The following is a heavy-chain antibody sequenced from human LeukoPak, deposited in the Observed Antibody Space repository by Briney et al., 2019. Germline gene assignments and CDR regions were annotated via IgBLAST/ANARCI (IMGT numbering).Heavy chain of an antibody. CDR1: GYTFTGYH. CDR3: VRSGYNWGFDY. J-gene: IGHJ4*02. Sequence: ASVKASCKASGYTFTGYHMHWVRQAPGQGLEWMGWISPNSGDTGFAQKFQGRVTMTRDTSISTAYLELSRLRSDDTAVYYCVRSGYNWGFDYWGQGTLVTVSS. V-gene: IGHV1-2*02. CDR2: ISPNSGDT. D-gene: IGHD1-1*01.